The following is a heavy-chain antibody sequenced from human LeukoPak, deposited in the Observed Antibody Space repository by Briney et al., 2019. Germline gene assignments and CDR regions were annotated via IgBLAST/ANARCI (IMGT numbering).Heavy chain of an antibody. CDR1: RGSISSYY. V-gene: IGHV4-59*08. CDR2: IYYSGST. D-gene: IGHD6-6*01. CDR3: ARYGIAARLGDSYYYGMDV. J-gene: IGHJ6*02. Sequence: KPSETLSHTCTVSRGSISSYYWSWIRQPPGKGLEWIGYIYYSGSTNYNPPLKSRVTISVDTSKNQFSLKLSSVTAADTAVYYCARYGIAARLGDSYYYGMDVWGQGTTVTVSS.